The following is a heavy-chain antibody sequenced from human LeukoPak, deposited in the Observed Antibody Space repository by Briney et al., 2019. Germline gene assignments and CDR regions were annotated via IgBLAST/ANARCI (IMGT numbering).Heavy chain of an antibody. CDR1: GFTFSSYA. J-gene: IGHJ4*02. CDR3: AKDQRYRRSGSYYGY. D-gene: IGHD1-26*01. V-gene: IGHV3-23*01. Sequence: PGGSLRLSCAASGFTFSSYAMSWVRQAPGKGLEWVSAISGSGGSTYYADSVKGRFTISRDNSKNTLYLQMNSLRAEDTAVYYCAKDQRYRRSGSYYGYWGQGTLVTVSS. CDR2: ISGSGGST.